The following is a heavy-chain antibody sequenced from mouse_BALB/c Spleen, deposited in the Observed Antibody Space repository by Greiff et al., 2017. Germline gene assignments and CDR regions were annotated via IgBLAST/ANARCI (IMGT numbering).Heavy chain of an antibody. Sequence: EVKLQESGAELVKPGASVKLSCTASGFNIKDTYMHWVKQRPEQGLEWIGRIDPANGNTKYDPKFQGKATLTADTSSNPAYLQLSSLTSVDTAVYYCARGHGDFDYWGQGTTLTVSS. CDR3: ARGHGDFDY. V-gene: IGHV14-3*02. CDR2: IDPANGNT. J-gene: IGHJ2*01. CDR1: GFNIKDTY.